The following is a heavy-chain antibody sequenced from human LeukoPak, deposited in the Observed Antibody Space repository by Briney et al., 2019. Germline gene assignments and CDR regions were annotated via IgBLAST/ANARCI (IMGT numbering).Heavy chain of an antibody. CDR3: ARSGPYDYVWGSYRESFDY. J-gene: IGHJ4*02. D-gene: IGHD3-16*02. Sequence: GESLKISCKGSGYSFTSYWIGWVRQMPGKGLEWMGIIYPGDSDTRYSPSFQGRVTISADKSISTAYLQWSSLKASDTAMYYCARSGPYDYVWGSYRESFDYWGQGTLVTVSS. CDR2: IYPGDSDT. CDR1: GYSFTSYW. V-gene: IGHV5-51*01.